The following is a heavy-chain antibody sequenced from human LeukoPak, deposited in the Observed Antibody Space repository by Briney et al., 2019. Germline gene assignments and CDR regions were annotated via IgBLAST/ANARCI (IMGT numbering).Heavy chain of an antibody. J-gene: IGHJ4*02. Sequence: PSETLSLTCTVSGGSISSDYWSWIRQPPGKGLEWIGYIYYSGSTNYNPSLKSRVTISVDTSKNQFSLKLSSVTAADTAVCYCARHVSAVYYFDYWGQGTLVTVSS. CDR1: GGSISSDY. CDR2: IYYSGST. V-gene: IGHV4-59*08. CDR3: ARHVSAVYYFDY.